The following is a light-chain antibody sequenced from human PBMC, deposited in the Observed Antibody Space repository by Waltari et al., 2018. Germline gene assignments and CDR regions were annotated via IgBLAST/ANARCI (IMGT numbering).Light chain of an antibody. J-gene: IGKJ2*01. CDR3: QQYVTSLYT. CDR2: VAS. V-gene: IGKV3-20*01. Sequence: ELVLTQSPGTLSLSPGERATLSCRASQSVSNNYLAWYQQKPGQAPRRLMYVASTRATGIPDRFSGSGSGTDFTLTISRLEPEDFAVYYCQQYVTSLYTFGQGTKLEIK. CDR1: QSVSNNY.